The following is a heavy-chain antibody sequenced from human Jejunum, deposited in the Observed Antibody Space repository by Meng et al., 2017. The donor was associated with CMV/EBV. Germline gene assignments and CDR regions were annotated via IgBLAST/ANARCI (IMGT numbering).Heavy chain of an antibody. CDR3: ARDEGGWLTAPDY. V-gene: IGHV1-69*08. Sequence: VHRVQFGGGVKKPGPSGKVPCKALGGTFSSFTISWVRQAPGQGLEWMGRIIPILGIANYAQKFQGRVTITADKSTSTAYMELSSLRSEDTAVYYCARDEGGWLTAPDYWGQGTLVTVSS. CDR1: GGTFSSFT. J-gene: IGHJ4*02. D-gene: IGHD5-24*01. CDR2: IIPILGIA.